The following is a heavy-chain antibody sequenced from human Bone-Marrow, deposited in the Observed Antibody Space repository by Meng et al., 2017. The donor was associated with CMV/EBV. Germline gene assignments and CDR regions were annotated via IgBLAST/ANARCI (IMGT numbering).Heavy chain of an antibody. D-gene: IGHD3-3*01. CDR2: INHSGST. CDR1: GGSFSGYY. Sequence: GSRRLSCAVYGGSFSGYYWSWIRQPPGKGLEWIGEINHSGSTNYNPSLKSRVTISVDTSKNQFSLKLSSVTAADTAVYYCARVRGFWSGYNLDYWGQGTLVTVSS. CDR3: ARVRGFWSGYNLDY. V-gene: IGHV4-34*01. J-gene: IGHJ4*02.